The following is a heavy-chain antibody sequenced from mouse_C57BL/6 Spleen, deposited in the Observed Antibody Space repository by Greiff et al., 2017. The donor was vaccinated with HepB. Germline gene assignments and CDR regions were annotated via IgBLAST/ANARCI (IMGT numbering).Heavy chain of an antibody. V-gene: IGHV1-15*01. J-gene: IGHJ3*01. CDR3: TGCSSGYYAY. D-gene: IGHD3-2*02. CDR1: GYTFTDYE. Sequence: VQLQQSGAELVRPGASVTLSCKASGYTFTDYEMHWVKQTPVHGLEWIGAIDPATGGTTYNQKFKGKAILTADKSSSTAYMELRSLPSEDSAVYYGTGCSSGYYAYWGQGTLVTVAA. CDR2: IDPATGGT.